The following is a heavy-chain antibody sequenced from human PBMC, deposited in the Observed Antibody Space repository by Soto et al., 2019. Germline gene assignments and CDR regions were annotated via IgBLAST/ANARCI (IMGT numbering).Heavy chain of an antibody. J-gene: IGHJ4*02. Sequence: SETLSLTCTVSGDSITSSTDYWGWIRQPPGKGLEWIGSIYYSGSTYYNPSLNSRVTISVDTSRIHFSLKLISVTAADTAVYYCARQSYDSSDYFDYWGQGTLVTVSS. V-gene: IGHV4-39*01. D-gene: IGHD3-22*01. CDR1: GDSITSSTDY. CDR2: IYYSGST. CDR3: ARQSYDSSDYFDY.